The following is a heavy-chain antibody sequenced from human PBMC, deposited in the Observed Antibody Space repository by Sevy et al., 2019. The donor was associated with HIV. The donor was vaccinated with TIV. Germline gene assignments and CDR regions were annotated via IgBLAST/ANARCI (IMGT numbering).Heavy chain of an antibody. Sequence: SESLSLNCTVSGGSISSGGYYWSWIRQHPGKDLEWIGYIYYSGSTYYNPSLKSRVTISVDTSKNQFSLKLSSVTAADTAVYYCARARIAVAGTVEGFDYWGQGTLVTVSS. CDR2: IYYSGST. CDR3: ARARIAVAGTVEGFDY. V-gene: IGHV4-31*03. D-gene: IGHD6-19*01. CDR1: GGSISSGGYY. J-gene: IGHJ4*02.